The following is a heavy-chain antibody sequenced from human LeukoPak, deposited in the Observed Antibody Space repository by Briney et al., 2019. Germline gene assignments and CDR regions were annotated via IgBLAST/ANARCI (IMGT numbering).Heavy chain of an antibody. J-gene: IGHJ6*02. CDR1: GFTFSSYS. Sequence: KPGGSLRLSCAASGFTFSSYSMSWVRQAPGKGLEWVSSISSSSCYIYYADSVKGRFTISRDNAKNSLYLQMNSLRAEDTAVYYCAKAAMLTEYYYGMDVWGQGTTVTVSS. D-gene: IGHD3-10*02. V-gene: IGHV3-21*04. CDR2: ISSSSCYI. CDR3: AKAAMLTEYYYGMDV.